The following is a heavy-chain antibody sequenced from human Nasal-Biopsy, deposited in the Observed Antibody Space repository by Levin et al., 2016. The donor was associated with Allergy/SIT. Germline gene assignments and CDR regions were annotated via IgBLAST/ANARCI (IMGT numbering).Heavy chain of an antibody. CDR2: IYGGGAT. CDR1: GFSVSGNY. Sequence: GGSLRLSCAASGFSVSGNYMSWIRQAPGRGLEWVAIIYGGGATHYAESAKGRFTISRDNGNNRLLLQMNGLRADDTAVYYCARDEIEWIFGVAVHYGMDVWGQGTTVIVSS. J-gene: IGHJ6*02. D-gene: IGHD3-3*01. CDR3: ARDEIEWIFGVAVHYGMDV. V-gene: IGHV3-53*01.